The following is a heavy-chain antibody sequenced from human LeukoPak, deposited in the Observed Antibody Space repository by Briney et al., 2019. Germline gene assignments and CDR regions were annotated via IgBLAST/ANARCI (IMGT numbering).Heavy chain of an antibody. CDR2: ISHSADT. V-gene: IGHV4-34*01. D-gene: IGHD2-8*01. Sequence: ASETLSLTCAVYGGSFSGYYWSWIRQPPGQGLEWIGSISHSADTYYNPSLKSRVTISSDTSKNQFSLRLSSVTAADTAIYYCASPGVSARNNYFDYWDQGTLVTVSS. CDR1: GGSFSGYY. CDR3: ASPGVSARNNYFDY. J-gene: IGHJ4*02.